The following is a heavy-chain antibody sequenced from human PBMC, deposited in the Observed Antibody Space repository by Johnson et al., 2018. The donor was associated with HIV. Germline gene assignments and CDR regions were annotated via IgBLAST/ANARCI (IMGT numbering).Heavy chain of an antibody. J-gene: IGHJ3*02. V-gene: IGHV3-13*01. D-gene: IGHD6-13*01. Sequence: EVQLVESGGGLVHPGGSLRLSCAASGFTFSDHDMHWVRQTEGIGLEWVSAIGTIGDTHYHGSVKGRFTISSETATNFLYLQINSLAAGDTAVYYCARGRPGGPNLLDAAGNDAFDIWGHGTMVTVSS. CDR1: GFTFSDHD. CDR3: ARGRPGGPNLLDAAGNDAFDI. CDR2: IGTIGDT.